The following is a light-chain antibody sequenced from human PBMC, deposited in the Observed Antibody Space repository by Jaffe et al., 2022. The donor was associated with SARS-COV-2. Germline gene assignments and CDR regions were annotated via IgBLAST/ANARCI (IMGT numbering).Light chain of an antibody. Sequence: SYELTQPLSVSVALGQTARITCGGNNIGSKNVHWYQQKPGQAPVLVIYRDSNRPSGIPEGFSGSNSGNTATLTISRAQAGDEADYYCQVWDSSTEVFGGGTKLTVL. CDR3: QVWDSSTEV. CDR2: RDS. V-gene: IGLV3-9*01. CDR1: NIGSKN. J-gene: IGLJ3*02.